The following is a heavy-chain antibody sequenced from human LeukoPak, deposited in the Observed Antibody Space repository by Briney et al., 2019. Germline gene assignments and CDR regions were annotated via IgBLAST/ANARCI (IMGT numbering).Heavy chain of an antibody. V-gene: IGHV1-69*10. D-gene: IGHD4-17*01. CDR3: ARDIPPRYGDYETYFDY. CDR2: ISHILGIA. CDR1: GGTFSSYA. J-gene: IGHJ4*02. Sequence: GASLKVSCKASGGTFSSYAISWVRQAPGQGLEWMGGISHILGIANYAQKFQGRVTITADKSTSTAYMELSSLRSEDTAVYYCARDIPPRYGDYETYFDYWGQGTLVTVSS.